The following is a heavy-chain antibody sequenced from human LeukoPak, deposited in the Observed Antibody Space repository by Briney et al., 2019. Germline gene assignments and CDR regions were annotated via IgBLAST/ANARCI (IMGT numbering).Heavy chain of an antibody. CDR2: IYTSGST. V-gene: IGHV4-4*07. D-gene: IGHD3-9*01. Sequence: PSETLSLTCNVSGGSVSTYYWSWIRQPAGKGLKWIGRIYTSGSTSYNPSLKSRVTMSEDTSKNQFSLKLTSVTAADTAVYYCARVTGMRYFDSWGPGTLVTVSS. CDR3: ARVTGMRYFDS. CDR1: GGSVSTYY. J-gene: IGHJ4*02.